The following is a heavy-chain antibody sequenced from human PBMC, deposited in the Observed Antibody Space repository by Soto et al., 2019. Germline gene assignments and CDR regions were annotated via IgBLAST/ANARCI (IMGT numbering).Heavy chain of an antibody. D-gene: IGHD2-21*02. CDR1: GFSISSDA. Sequence: GGSLRLSCAASGFSISSDAMSWVRQAPGKRLEWVSGISGSGANTNYADSVKGRFAISIDNSKNTLYLQMSSLRAEDTAVYYCAKRQSGNFGPFDSWGQGTLVTVSS. J-gene: IGHJ4*02. CDR3: AKRQSGNFGPFDS. V-gene: IGHV3-23*01. CDR2: ISGSGANT.